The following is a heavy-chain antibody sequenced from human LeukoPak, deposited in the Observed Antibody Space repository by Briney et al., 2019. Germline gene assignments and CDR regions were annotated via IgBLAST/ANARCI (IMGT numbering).Heavy chain of an antibody. Sequence: PGGSLRLSCAASGLTFSISAITWVRQAPGRGLEWVSTISGSGTSTYYADSAKGRFTISRDNSRNTLHLQMSSLRAEDTAVYFCAKSPLKHSYYMDVWGKGTTVTVSS. CDR2: ISGSGTST. J-gene: IGHJ6*03. CDR1: GLTFSISA. CDR3: AKSPLKHSYYMDV. V-gene: IGHV3-23*01.